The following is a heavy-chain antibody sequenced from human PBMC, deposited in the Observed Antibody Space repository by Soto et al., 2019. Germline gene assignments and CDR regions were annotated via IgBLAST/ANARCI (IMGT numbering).Heavy chain of an antibody. CDR3: ARATRAYFDY. J-gene: IGHJ4*02. V-gene: IGHV4-59*01. CDR2: IYYSGST. Sequence: SETLSLTCTVSGGSISSYYWSWIRQPPGKGLEWIGYIYYSGSTNYNPSLKSRVTISVDTSKNQFSLKLSSVTAADTAVYYCARATRAYFDYWGQGNLVTVSS. CDR1: GGSISSYY.